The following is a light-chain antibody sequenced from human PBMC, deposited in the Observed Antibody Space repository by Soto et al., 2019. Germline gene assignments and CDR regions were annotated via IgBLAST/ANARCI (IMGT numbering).Light chain of an antibody. CDR3: LQHNNWPRT. V-gene: IGKV3-15*01. Sequence: EIVMTQSPVTLSVSPGERATLSCRASQSISSNLAWYQHKPGQAPRLLIFGASTRATDVPARFSGSGSGTEFTLTISSLQFEDFAVYYCLQHNNWPRTFGQGTKVEVK. CDR1: QSISSN. CDR2: GAS. J-gene: IGKJ1*01.